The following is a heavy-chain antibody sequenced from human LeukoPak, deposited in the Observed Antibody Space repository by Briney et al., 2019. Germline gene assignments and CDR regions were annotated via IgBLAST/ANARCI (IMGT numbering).Heavy chain of an antibody. CDR1: GGTFSSYA. CDR2: IIPIFGTA. D-gene: IGHD3-22*01. V-gene: IGHV1-69*05. Sequence: ASVKVSCKASGGTFSSYAISWVRQAPRQGLEWMGGIIPIFGTANYAQKFQGRVTITTDESTSTAYMELSSLRSEDTAVYYCARVRGGYDSSGYYYDYWGQGTLVTVSS. CDR3: ARVRGGYDSSGYYYDY. J-gene: IGHJ4*02.